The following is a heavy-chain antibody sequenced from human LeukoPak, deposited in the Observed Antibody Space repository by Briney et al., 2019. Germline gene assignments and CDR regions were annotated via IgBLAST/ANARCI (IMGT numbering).Heavy chain of an antibody. CDR3: AKDGSPYGDYVKGWFDP. D-gene: IGHD4-17*01. Sequence: GGSLRLSCAASGFTFSSYAMSWVRQAPGKGLEWISSISGSGGSTYSADSVKGRFTISRDNSKNTLYLQMNSLRAEDTAVYYCAKDGSPYGDYVKGWFDPWGQGTLVTVSS. CDR1: GFTFSSYA. CDR2: ISGSGGST. V-gene: IGHV3-23*01. J-gene: IGHJ5*02.